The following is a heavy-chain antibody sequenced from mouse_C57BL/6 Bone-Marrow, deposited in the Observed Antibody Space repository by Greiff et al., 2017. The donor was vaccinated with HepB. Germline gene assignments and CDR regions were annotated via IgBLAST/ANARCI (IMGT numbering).Heavy chain of an antibody. Sequence: VQLQQSGPELVKPGASVKITCKASGYTFTDYNMDWVKQSHGKSLEWIGDINPNNGGTIYNQKFKGKATLTVDKSSSTAYMELRSLTSEDTAVYYCARSEGYSNYVNYAMDYWGQGTSVTVSS. J-gene: IGHJ4*01. CDR3: ARSEGYSNYVNYAMDY. V-gene: IGHV1-18*01. CDR2: INPNNGGT. CDR1: GYTFTDYN. D-gene: IGHD2-5*01.